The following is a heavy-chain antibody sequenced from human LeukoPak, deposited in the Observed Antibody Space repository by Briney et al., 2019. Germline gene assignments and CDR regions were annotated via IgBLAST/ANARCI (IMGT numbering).Heavy chain of an antibody. Sequence: GGSLRLSCAASGFTFSSYSMNWVRQAPGKGLEWGSYISSSSSTIYYADSVKGRFTISRDNAKNSLYLQMNSLRDEDTAVYYCARDPVRKTGTSYYYYGMDVWGQGTTVTVSS. CDR1: GFTFSSYS. V-gene: IGHV3-48*02. D-gene: IGHD1-1*01. CDR3: ARDPVRKTGTSYYYYGMDV. J-gene: IGHJ6*02. CDR2: ISSSSSTI.